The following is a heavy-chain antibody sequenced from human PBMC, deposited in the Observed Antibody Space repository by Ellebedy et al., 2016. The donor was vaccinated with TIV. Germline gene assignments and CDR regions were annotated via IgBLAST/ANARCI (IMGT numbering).Heavy chain of an antibody. Sequence: SETLSLTXSVSGYSITSGYYWGWIRQPPGKGLEWIGSAYHSGSTSYNASLKSRVTISVDTSKNQFSLRLTSVTASDTAVYYCVRDTVANPIDPWGQGTLVTVSS. V-gene: IGHV4-38-2*02. CDR3: VRDTVANPIDP. CDR1: GYSITSGYY. J-gene: IGHJ5*02. CDR2: AYHSGST. D-gene: IGHD5-12*01.